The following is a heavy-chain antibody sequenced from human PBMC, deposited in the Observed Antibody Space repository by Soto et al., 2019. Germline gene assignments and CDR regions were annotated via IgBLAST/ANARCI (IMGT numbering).Heavy chain of an antibody. Sequence: GGSLRLSCAASGFTFTGSSMHWVRQASGKGLEWVGRIRSKANTYATAYAASVKGRFTISRDDSENTAYLQMNSLKAEDTALYYCTRLGLWYGGQYYYGLDVWGQGTTVTVSS. CDR3: TRLGLWYGGQYYYGLDV. D-gene: IGHD3-10*01. V-gene: IGHV3-73*01. J-gene: IGHJ6*02. CDR2: IRSKANTYAT. CDR1: GFTFTGSS.